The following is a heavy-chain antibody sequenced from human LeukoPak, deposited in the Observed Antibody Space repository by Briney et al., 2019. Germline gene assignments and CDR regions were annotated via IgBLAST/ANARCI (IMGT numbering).Heavy chain of an antibody. D-gene: IGHD6-25*01. J-gene: IGHJ6*02. V-gene: IGHV3-48*02. CDR3: ARDWQAAMDV. Sequence: GGSLRLSCAASGFTFSSYSMNWVRQAPGKGLEWVSYISSSSSTIYYADSVKGRFTISRDNAKNSLYLQMSSLRDEDTAVYYCARDWQAAMDVWGQGTTVTVSS. CDR2: ISSSSSTI. CDR1: GFTFSSYS.